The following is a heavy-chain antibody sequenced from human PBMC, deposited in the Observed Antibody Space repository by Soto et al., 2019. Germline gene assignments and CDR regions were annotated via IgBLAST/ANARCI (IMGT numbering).Heavy chain of an antibody. Sequence: QVQLVESGGGLVKPGGSLRLSCAASGFTFSDYYMTWIRQAPGKGLEWVSYSYDGGGAVWYADSVEGRFTISRDNAENSLYRQKNRLTVDATAVYYCAIENWYADLWGRGTL. CDR3: AIENWYADL. CDR2: SYDGGGAV. V-gene: IGHV3-11*01. J-gene: IGHJ2*01. CDR1: GFTFSDYY.